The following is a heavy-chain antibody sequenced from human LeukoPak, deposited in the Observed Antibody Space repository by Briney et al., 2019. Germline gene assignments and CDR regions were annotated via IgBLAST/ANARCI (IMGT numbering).Heavy chain of an antibody. CDR1: GFTFSTYA. J-gene: IGHJ5*02. Sequence: GGSLRLSRTASGFTFSTYAMHWVRQAPGKGLEWVAFIRYDGSLKYHADSVKGRFTISRDNSKNTLYLQMNSLRDEDTAVYYCARDSMSIGHAVYNWFDPWGQGTLVTVSS. D-gene: IGHD2/OR15-2a*01. V-gene: IGHV3-30*02. CDR3: ARDSMSIGHAVYNWFDP. CDR2: IRYDGSLK.